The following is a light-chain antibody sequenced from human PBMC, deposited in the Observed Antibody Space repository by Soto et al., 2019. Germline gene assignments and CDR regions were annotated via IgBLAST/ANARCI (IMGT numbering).Light chain of an antibody. CDR1: SGDVGGYNY. CDR2: DVS. CDR3: CSYAGSDIGV. V-gene: IGLV2-11*01. Sequence: QSALTQPRSVSGSPGQSVTISCTGTSGDVGGYNYLSWYQQHPGKAPKLMIYDVSKRPSGVPDRFSGSKSGTTASLPISWRQAEDEADYYCCSYAGSDIGVFGGGTKLTVL. J-gene: IGLJ3*02.